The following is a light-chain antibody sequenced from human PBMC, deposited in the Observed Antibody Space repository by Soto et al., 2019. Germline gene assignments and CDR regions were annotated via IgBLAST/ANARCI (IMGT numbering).Light chain of an antibody. J-gene: IGLJ2*01. CDR1: SSNIGAGYD. V-gene: IGLV1-40*01. Sequence: QAVLTQPPSVSGAPGQRVTISCTGSSSNIGAGYDVHWYQQLPGTAPKLIIYANNKRPSGVPVRFSGYKSGTAASLAITGLQAEDEADYYCQSYDSIMTVVFGGGTKLTVL. CDR2: ANN. CDR3: QSYDSIMTVV.